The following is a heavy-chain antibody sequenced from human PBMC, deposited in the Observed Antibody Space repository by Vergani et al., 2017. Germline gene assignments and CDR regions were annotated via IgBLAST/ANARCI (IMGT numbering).Heavy chain of an antibody. CDR3: ARDYGSRRYMSSDAFDI. Sequence: EVQLLESGGGLVQPGGSLRLSCAASGFTFSSYAMSWVRQAPGKGLEWVSAISGSGGSTYYADSVKGRFTISRDNSKNTLYLQMNSLRAEDTAVYYCARDYGSRRYMSSDAFDIWGQGTMVTVSS. V-gene: IGHV3-23*01. CDR2: ISGSGGST. CDR1: GFTFSSYA. D-gene: IGHD3-9*01. J-gene: IGHJ3*02.